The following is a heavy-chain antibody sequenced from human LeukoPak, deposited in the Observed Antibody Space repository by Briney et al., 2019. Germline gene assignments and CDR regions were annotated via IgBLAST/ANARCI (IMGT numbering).Heavy chain of an antibody. CDR2: IIYSGGAT. CDR1: GFTFSRTA. CDR3: PKDGLYYDGSEHVYYFDS. Sequence: LPGGSLRLSCAASGFTFSRTAMTWVRQGPGTGLEFVASIIYSGGATYYADSVKGRFTISRDNSKNTLYLQMNSLRAKDTALYYCPKDGLYYDGSEHVYYFDSWGQGTLVTVSS. V-gene: IGHV3-23*01. D-gene: IGHD3-22*01. J-gene: IGHJ4*02.